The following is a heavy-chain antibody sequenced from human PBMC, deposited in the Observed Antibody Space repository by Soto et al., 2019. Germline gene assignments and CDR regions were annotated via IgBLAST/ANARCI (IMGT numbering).Heavy chain of an antibody. J-gene: IGHJ3*02. D-gene: IGHD2-2*03. V-gene: IGHV1-18*01. CDR3: ARDPLDIVVVPAESDAFDI. CDR2: ISAYNGNT. Sequence: KAPRFAYACCSRWWVRHSTGKGLEWMGWISAYNGNTNYAQKLQGRVTMTTDTSTSTAYMELRSLRSDDTAVYYCARDPLDIVVVPAESDAFDIWGQGTMVTVSS. CDR1: RFAYACCS.